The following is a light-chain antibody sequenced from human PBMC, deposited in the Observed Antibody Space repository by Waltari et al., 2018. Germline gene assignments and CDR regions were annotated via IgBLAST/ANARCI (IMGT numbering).Light chain of an antibody. J-gene: IGKJ5*01. V-gene: IGKV1-39*01. CDR3: QRTYKTPIT. CDR1: QSINTY. CDR2: AAS. Sequence: DIQMTQSPSSLSASVGDTVTITCRTDQSINTYLNWYQQRPGKAPKLLIYAASTLQGGVPSRFSGSGSGTDFTLSISSLQPEDFATFYCQRTYKTPITFGQGTRLDVK.